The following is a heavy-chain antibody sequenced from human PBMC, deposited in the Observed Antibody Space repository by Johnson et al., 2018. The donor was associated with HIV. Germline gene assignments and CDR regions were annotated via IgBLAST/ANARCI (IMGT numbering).Heavy chain of an antibody. CDR3: ASGGSRYSGSYLSDAFDI. CDR1: GFTFDDYA. D-gene: IGHD1-26*01. V-gene: IGHV3-9*01. Sequence: VQLVESGGGVVQPGRSLRLSCAASGFTFDDYAMHWVRQGPGKGLEWVSGISWDSGNIGYADSVKGRFTISRDNAKNTLYLQMNSMRAEDTAVDYCASGGSRYSGSYLSDAFDIWGQGTMVTVSS. J-gene: IGHJ3*02. CDR2: ISWDSGNI.